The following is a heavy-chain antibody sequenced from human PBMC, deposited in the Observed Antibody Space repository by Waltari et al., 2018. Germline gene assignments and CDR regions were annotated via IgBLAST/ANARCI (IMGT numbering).Heavy chain of an antibody. V-gene: IGHV1-69*01. Sequence: QVQLVQSGAEVKKPGSSVKVSCKASGGTFRSYAISWVRQAPGQGLEWMGGIIPIFGTANYAQKFQGRVTITADESTSTAYMELSSLRSEDTAVYYCARDWAYCSGGSCYEAADYWGQGTLVTVSS. J-gene: IGHJ4*02. CDR1: GGTFRSYA. D-gene: IGHD2-15*01. CDR3: ARDWAYCSGGSCYEAADY. CDR2: IIPIFGTA.